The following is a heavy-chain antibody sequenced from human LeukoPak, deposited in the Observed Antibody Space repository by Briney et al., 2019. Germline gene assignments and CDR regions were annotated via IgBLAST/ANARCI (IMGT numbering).Heavy chain of an antibody. D-gene: IGHD2-15*01. CDR1: GFTVSSNY. J-gene: IGHJ4*02. CDR2: FYSGANT. Sequence: GESLRLSCAASGFTVSSNYMSWVRQAPGKGLEWVSVFYSGANTYYADSVKGRFTISRDNSKNTLYLQMNSLRAEDTAVYYCARATLRDCSGRSCYPLDYWGQGTLVTVSS. V-gene: IGHV3-53*01. CDR3: ARATLRDCSGRSCYPLDY.